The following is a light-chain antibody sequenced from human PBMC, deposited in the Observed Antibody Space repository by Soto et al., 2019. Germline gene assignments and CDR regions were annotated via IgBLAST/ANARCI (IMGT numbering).Light chain of an antibody. CDR3: QNYNRAPWT. CDR2: AAS. J-gene: IGKJ1*01. V-gene: IGKV1-27*01. Sequence: IQMTQSPSSLSASVGDRVTITCRASQDIADYLAWYQQKPGQVPNLLIYAASTLQSGVPSRVSGSGSGTDFTLTITGLQPEDVATYYCQNYNRAPWTFGQGTKVEIK. CDR1: QDIADY.